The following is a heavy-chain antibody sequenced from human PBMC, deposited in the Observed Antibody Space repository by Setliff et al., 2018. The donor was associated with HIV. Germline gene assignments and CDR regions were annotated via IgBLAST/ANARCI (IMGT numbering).Heavy chain of an antibody. V-gene: IGHV4-61*01. CDR1: GVSISSGTYY. J-gene: IGHJ6*03. CDR2: IHYSGSS. D-gene: IGHD3-3*01. Sequence: SETLSLTCTVSGVSISSGTYYWSWIRQPPGKGLEWIGYIHYSGSSNYNPSLKSRVSISLDTSKKQVSLKLNSVTAADTAVYYCARGLSIFGVATPGFYSFMDVWGKGTTVTVSS. CDR3: ARGLSIFGVATPGFYSFMDV.